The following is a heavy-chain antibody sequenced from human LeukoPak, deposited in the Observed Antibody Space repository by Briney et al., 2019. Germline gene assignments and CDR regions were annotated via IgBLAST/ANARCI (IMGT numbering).Heavy chain of an antibody. CDR1: GFTFSSYA. D-gene: IGHD3-3*01. CDR3: AKGDITIFGASRDY. CDR2: VSGSGGST. J-gene: IGHJ4*02. Sequence: GGSVTLLCAASGFTFSSYAMSWVRQAAGKGLEWVSAVSGSGGSTYNADSVNGRFTISRDNSKNTLYLQMKSLRAEDTAVYYCAKGDITIFGASRDYWGQGTLVTVSS. V-gene: IGHV3-23*01.